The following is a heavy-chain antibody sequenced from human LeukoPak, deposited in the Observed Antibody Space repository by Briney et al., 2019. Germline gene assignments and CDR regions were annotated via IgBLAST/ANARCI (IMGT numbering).Heavy chain of an antibody. V-gene: IGHV1-69*04. CDR2: IIPIFGIA. J-gene: IGHJ5*02. D-gene: IGHD3-16*01. Sequence: SVKVSCKPSEGTFSSYAISWVRQAPGQGLEGMGRIIPIFGIANYAQKFQGRVTITADKSTSTAYVELSSLRSEDTAVYYCAIAGEIDYNWFDPWGQGTLVTVSS. CDR3: AIAGEIDYNWFDP. CDR1: EGTFSSYA.